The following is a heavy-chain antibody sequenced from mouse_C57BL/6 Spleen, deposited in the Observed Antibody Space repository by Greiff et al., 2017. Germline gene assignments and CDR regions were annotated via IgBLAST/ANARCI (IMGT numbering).Heavy chain of an antibody. D-gene: IGHD2-2*01. CDR3: ASSTMVTTGKVFDY. V-gene: IGHV1-53*01. Sequence: QVQLQQPGTELVKPGASVKLSCKASGYTFTSYWMHWVKQRPGQGLEWIGNINPSNGGTNYNEKFKSKATLTVDKSSSTAYMPLSSLISEDSAVYYCASSTMVTTGKVFDYWGQGTSLTVSS. CDR1: GYTFTSYW. J-gene: IGHJ2*02. CDR2: INPSNGGT.